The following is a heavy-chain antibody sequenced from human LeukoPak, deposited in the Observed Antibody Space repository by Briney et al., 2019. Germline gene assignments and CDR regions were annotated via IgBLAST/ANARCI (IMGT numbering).Heavy chain of an antibody. CDR1: GFTFSSYA. CDR3: ARPLRVPDWNDVGFDY. Sequence: GGSLRLSCAASGFTFSSYAMNWVRQAPGKGLKWVSGISESGAITHYADSVKGRFTISRDNSKTTVFLQMNSLRAEDTAVYYCARPLRVPDWNDVGFDYWGQGTLVTVSS. V-gene: IGHV3-23*01. J-gene: IGHJ4*02. D-gene: IGHD1-1*01. CDR2: ISESGAIT.